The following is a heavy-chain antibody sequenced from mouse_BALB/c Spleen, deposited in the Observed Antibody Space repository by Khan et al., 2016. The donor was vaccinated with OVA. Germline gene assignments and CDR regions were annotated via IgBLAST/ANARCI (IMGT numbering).Heavy chain of an antibody. V-gene: IGHV5-15*02. J-gene: IGHJ4*01. CDR1: GFTFSDYG. Sequence: EVELVESGGGLVQPGGSRNLSCAASGFTFSDYGMAWVRQAPGKGPEWVAFISNLAYSIYYADTVTGRFTISRENAKNTLYLEMSTLRSEDTAMYYCARSWAMDYWGQGTSVTVSS. CDR3: ARSWAMDY. CDR2: ISNLAYSI.